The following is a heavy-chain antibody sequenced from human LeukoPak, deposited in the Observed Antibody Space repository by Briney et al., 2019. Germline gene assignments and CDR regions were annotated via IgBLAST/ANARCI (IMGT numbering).Heavy chain of an antibody. CDR3: AREATYYYGSGRDY. D-gene: IGHD3-10*01. CDR1: GGSFSSSDYY. J-gene: IGHJ4*02. Sequence: SETLSLTCTVSGGSFSSSDYYWGWIRQPPGKGLEWIGSIYYSGSTYYNPSLKSRVTISVDTSKNQFSLKLSSVTAADTAVYYCAREATYYYGSGRDYWGQGTLVTVSS. V-gene: IGHV4-39*07. CDR2: IYYSGST.